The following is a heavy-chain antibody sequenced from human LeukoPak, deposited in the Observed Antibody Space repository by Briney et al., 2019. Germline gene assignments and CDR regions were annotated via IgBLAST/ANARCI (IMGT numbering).Heavy chain of an antibody. CDR3: ARHDYSYGFHYIGY. CDR2: IYTSGST. D-gene: IGHD5-18*01. Sequence: SETLSLTCTVSGGSISSYYWSWIRQPPGKGLEWIGYIYTSGSTNYNPSLKSRVPISVHTSKNQFSLKLSSVTAADTAVYYCARHDYSYGFHYIGYWGQGTLVTVSS. CDR1: GGSISSYY. V-gene: IGHV4-4*09. J-gene: IGHJ4*02.